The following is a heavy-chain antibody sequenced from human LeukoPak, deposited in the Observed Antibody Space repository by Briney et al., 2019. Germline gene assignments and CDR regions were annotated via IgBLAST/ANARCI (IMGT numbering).Heavy chain of an antibody. CDR2: IHYSGST. Sequence: PSETLSLTCTVSGGSISSHYWSWIRQPPGKGLEWIGYIHYSGSTNYNPSLKSRVTISVDTSKNQFSLKLSSVTAADTAVYYCATSITGTNIFDPWGQGTLVTVSS. CDR3: ATSITGTNIFDP. D-gene: IGHD1/OR15-1a*01. V-gene: IGHV4-59*11. J-gene: IGHJ5*02. CDR1: GGSISSHY.